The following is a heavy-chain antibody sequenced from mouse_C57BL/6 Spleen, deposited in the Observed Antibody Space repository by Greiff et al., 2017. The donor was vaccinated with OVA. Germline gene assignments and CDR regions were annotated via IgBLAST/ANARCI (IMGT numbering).Heavy chain of an antibody. V-gene: IGHV1-22*01. CDR2: INPNNGGT. J-gene: IGHJ3*01. CDR3: ADGVYGGFAY. D-gene: IGHD2-13*01. CDR1: GYTFTDYN. Sequence: EVQLQQSGPELVKPGASVKMSCKASGYTFTDYNMHWVKQSHGKSLEWIGYINPNNGGTSYNQKFKGKATLTVNKSSSTAYMELRSLTSEDSAVYFCADGVYGGFAYWGEGTLLTVSA.